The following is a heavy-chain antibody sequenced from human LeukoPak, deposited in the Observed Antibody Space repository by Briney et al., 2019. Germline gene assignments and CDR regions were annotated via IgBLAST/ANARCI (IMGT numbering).Heavy chain of an antibody. CDR1: GYTLTELS. D-gene: IGHD2-2*01. CDR3: ATDRPGRAADTYCSSTSCYERYFQH. J-gene: IGHJ1*01. Sequence: ASVKVSCKVSGYTLTELSMHWVRQAPGKGLEWMGGFDPEDGETIYAQKFQGRVTMTEDTSTDTAYMELSSLRSEDTAVYYCATDRPGRAADTYCSSTSCYERYFQHWGQGTLVTVSS. CDR2: FDPEDGET. V-gene: IGHV1-24*01.